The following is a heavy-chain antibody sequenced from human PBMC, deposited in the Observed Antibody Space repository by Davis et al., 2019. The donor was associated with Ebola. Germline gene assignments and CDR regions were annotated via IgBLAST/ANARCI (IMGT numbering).Heavy chain of an antibody. Sequence: GESLKISCAASGFTFSIYAMHWVRQAPGKGLEWVAVISYDGSNKYYADSVKGRFTISRDTAKNSLYLQMNSLRDEDTAVYYCARDPRYCGTTSCHKSHYYYYYMDVWGKGTTVTVSS. CDR3: ARDPRYCGTTSCHKSHYYYYYMDV. J-gene: IGHJ6*03. D-gene: IGHD2-2*01. CDR1: GFTFSIYA. CDR2: ISYDGSNK. V-gene: IGHV3-30-3*01.